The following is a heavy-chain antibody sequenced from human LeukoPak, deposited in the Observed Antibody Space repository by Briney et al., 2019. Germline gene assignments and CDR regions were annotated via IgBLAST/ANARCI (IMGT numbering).Heavy chain of an antibody. J-gene: IGHJ3*01. D-gene: IGHD5-24*01. Sequence: NPSQTLSLTCAISGDSVSSNSTACNWIRQSPSGGLEWLGRTYYRSKWYNDYAVSVKSRITINPDTSKNQFSLQLNSVTPEDTAVYYCARGGQGDGYSADEAFDFWGQGTMVTVSS. CDR1: GDSVSSNSTA. CDR2: TYYRSKWYN. CDR3: ARGGQGDGYSADEAFDF. V-gene: IGHV6-1*01.